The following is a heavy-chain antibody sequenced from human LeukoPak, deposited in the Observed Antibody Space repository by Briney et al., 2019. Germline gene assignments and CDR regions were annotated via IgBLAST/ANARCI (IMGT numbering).Heavy chain of an antibody. CDR3: ARDRYDDSRYYEY. CDR1: GPTFRSNY. CDR2: IYTDGRT. D-gene: IGHD3-22*01. V-gene: IGHV3-53*01. Sequence: GGSLRLSCATSGPTFRSNYMTGVGQAPGKGVEGVAFIYTDGRTYYTDSVTGGWTISRHHSKNTLYLHMTGLRAEDTPLYYCARDRYDDSRYYEYWGQGTLVTVSS. J-gene: IGHJ4*02.